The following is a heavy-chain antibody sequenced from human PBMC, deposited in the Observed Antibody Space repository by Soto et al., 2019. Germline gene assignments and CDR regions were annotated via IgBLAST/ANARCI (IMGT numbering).Heavy chain of an antibody. D-gene: IGHD3-22*01. Sequence: GGTLRLSCATSRFNFSNAWMNWVRQAPGRGLEWVGRIKSLTDGGATDYAAPVKGRFTITRDDSKDTLYLHMNNLKTEDTAMYFCTADLPDNWFDPWGQGTLVTVSS. CDR2: IKSLTDGGAT. CDR3: TADLPDNWFDP. V-gene: IGHV3-15*01. CDR1: RFNFSNAW. J-gene: IGHJ5*02.